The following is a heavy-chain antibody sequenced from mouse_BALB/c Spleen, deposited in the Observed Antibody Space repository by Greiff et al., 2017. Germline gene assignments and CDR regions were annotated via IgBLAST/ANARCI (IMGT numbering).Heavy chain of an antibody. CDR3: ARFYGNDYAMDY. Sequence: EVKLVESGGGLVQPGGSRKLSCAASGFTFSSFGMHWVRQAPEKGLEWVAYISSGSSTIYYADTVKGRFTISRDNPKNTLFLQMTSLRSEDTAMDYCARFYGNDYAMDYWGQGTSVTVSS. V-gene: IGHV5-17*02. CDR1: GFTFSSFG. J-gene: IGHJ4*01. CDR2: ISSGSSTI. D-gene: IGHD2-1*01.